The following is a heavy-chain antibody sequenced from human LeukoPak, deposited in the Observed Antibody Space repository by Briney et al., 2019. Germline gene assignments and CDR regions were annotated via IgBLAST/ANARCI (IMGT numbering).Heavy chain of an antibody. J-gene: IGHJ2*01. V-gene: IGHV3-30-3*01. CDR1: GFTFSSYA. D-gene: IGHD2-21*02. CDR2: ISYDGSNK. Sequence: PGGSLRLSCAASGFTFSSYAMHWVRQAPGKGLEWVAVISYDGSNKYYADSVKGRFTISRDNSKNTLYLQMNSLRAEDTAVYYCAKDQNYCGGDCYGPDWYFDLWAVAPWSLSPQ. CDR3: AKDQNYCGGDCYGPDWYFDL.